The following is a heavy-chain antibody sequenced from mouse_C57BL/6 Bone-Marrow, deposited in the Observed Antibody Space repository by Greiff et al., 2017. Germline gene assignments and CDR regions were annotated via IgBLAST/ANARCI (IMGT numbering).Heavy chain of an antibody. V-gene: IGHV1-82*01. CDR3: ARSGSFDY. CDR2: IYPGDGDT. CDR1: GYAFSSSW. D-gene: IGHD3-1*01. J-gene: IGHJ2*01. Sequence: VQLQQSGPELVKPGASVKISCKASGYAFSSSWMNWVKQRPGKGLEWIGRIYPGDGDTNYNGKLKGKAPLTADKSSSTAYMQISSLTSEDSAVYFCARSGSFDYWGQGTTLTVSS.